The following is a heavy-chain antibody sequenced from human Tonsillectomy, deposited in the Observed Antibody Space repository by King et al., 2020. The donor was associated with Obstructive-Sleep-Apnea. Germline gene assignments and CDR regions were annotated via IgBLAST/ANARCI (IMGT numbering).Heavy chain of an antibody. CDR2: ISSNGGST. V-gene: IGHV3-64D*09. CDR1: GFIFSSYA. Sequence: VQLVQSGGGLVQPGGSLRLSCSASGFIFSSYAMHWVRQAPGKGLEYVSAISSNGGSTYYADSVKGRFTISRDNFKNTLYLQMSSLRAEDTAVYYCVKPVPGSYSYYFDYCGQGTLVTVSS. CDR3: VKPVPGSYSYYFDY. J-gene: IGHJ4*02. D-gene: IGHD1-26*01.